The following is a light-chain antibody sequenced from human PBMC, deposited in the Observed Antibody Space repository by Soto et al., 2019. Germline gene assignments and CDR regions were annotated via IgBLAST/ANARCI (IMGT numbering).Light chain of an antibody. CDR1: SSDVGGYNY. V-gene: IGLV2-11*01. Sequence: QSVLTQPRSGSGSPGQSVTISCTGTSSDVGGYNYVSLYQHHPGKAPKLMIYDVSKRPSGVPDRFSGSKSGNTASLTISGLQAEDEADYYCSSYAGSNNLVFGGGTKLTVL. J-gene: IGLJ2*01. CDR3: SSYAGSNNLV. CDR2: DVS.